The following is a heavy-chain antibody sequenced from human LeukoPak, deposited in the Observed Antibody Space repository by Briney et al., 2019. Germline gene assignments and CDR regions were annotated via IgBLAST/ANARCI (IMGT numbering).Heavy chain of an antibody. Sequence: GASLKISCKGSGYSFTNYWIGWVRQLPGKGLEWMGIIYPGDSDTRYSPSFQGQVTISADKSISTAYLQWSSLKASDTAMYYCVRHLSDITSCPNYWGPGTLITVAS. CDR3: VRHLSDITSCPNY. J-gene: IGHJ4*02. CDR1: GYSFTNYW. V-gene: IGHV5-51*01. CDR2: IYPGDSDT. D-gene: IGHD2-2*01.